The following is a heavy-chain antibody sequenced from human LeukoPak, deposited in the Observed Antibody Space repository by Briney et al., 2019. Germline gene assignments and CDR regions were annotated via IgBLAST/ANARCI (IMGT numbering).Heavy chain of an antibody. Sequence: PGGSLRLSCEASGFTFSTYGMNWVRQAPGKGLEWVSAISGSGGSTYYADSVKGRFTISRDNSKNTLYLQMNSLRADDTAVYYCAKDRRPAKLLLSSPSGHFDYWGQGTLVTVSS. CDR1: GFTFSTYG. CDR3: AKDRRPAKLLLSSPSGHFDY. D-gene: IGHD2-15*01. CDR2: ISGSGGST. J-gene: IGHJ4*02. V-gene: IGHV3-23*01.